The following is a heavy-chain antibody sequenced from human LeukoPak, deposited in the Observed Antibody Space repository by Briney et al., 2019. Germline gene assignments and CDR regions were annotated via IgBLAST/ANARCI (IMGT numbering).Heavy chain of an antibody. Sequence: AASVKVSCKASGYTFTSYDINWVRQATGQGLEWMGWMNPNSGNTGYAQKFQGRVTMNRNTSISTAYMELSSLRSEDTAVYYCASSYDSSGRDAFDIWGQGTMVTVSS. CDR2: MNPNSGNT. D-gene: IGHD3-22*01. J-gene: IGHJ3*02. CDR3: ASSYDSSGRDAFDI. CDR1: GYTFTSYD. V-gene: IGHV1-8*01.